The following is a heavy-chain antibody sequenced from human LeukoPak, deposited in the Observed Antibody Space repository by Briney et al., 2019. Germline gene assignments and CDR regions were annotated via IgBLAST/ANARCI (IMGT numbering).Heavy chain of an antibody. D-gene: IGHD5-12*01. CDR1: GGSISSHY. V-gene: IGHV4-59*11. CDR3: AREGWLRFQIDY. J-gene: IGHJ4*02. Sequence: SETLSLTCTVSGGSISSHYWSWIRQPPGRGLEWIGYIYYSGSTNYNPSLKSRVTISVDTSKNQFSLKLSSVTAADTAVYYCAREGWLRFQIDYWGQGTLVTVSS. CDR2: IYYSGST.